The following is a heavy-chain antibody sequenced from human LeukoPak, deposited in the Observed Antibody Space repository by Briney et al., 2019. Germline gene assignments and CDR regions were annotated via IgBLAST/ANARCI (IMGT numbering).Heavy chain of an antibody. CDR2: ISWNSGSI. D-gene: IGHD3-22*01. CDR3: AKDIRYYYDSSGYYVS. Sequence: PGGSLRLSCAASGFTFDDYAMHWVRQAPGKGLEWVSGISWNSGSIGYADSVKGRFTISRDNAKNSLYLQMNSLRAEDTALYYCAKDIRYYYDSSGYYVSWGQGTLVTVSS. V-gene: IGHV3-9*01. CDR1: GFTFDDYA. J-gene: IGHJ4*02.